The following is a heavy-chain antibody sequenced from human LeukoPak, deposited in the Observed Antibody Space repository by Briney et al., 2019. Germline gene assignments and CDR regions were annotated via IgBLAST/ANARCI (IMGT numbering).Heavy chain of an antibody. Sequence: PSETLSLTCTVSGGSIGTYSWNWIRQPPGKGLEWIGYIYYSGTTNYNPSLKSRVTISVDTSKNQFSLKLSSVTAADTAVYYCARGPWAYFDYWGQGTLVSVSS. V-gene: IGHV4-59*01. J-gene: IGHJ4*02. CDR3: ARGPWAYFDY. CDR1: GGSIGTYS. D-gene: IGHD7-27*01. CDR2: IYYSGTT.